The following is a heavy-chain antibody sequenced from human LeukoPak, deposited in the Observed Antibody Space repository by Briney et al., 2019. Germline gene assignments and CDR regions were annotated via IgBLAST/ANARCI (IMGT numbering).Heavy chain of an antibody. CDR2: IYSGGST. J-gene: IGHJ4*02. D-gene: IGHD5-24*01. CDR1: GFTVSSNY. Sequence: PGGSLRLSCAAFGFTVSSNYMSWVRQAPGKGLEWVSVIYSGGSTYYADSVKGRFTISRDNSENTLYLQMNSLRAEDTAVYYCAPPVEMATSAIDYWGQGTLVTVSS. V-gene: IGHV3-66*01. CDR3: APPVEMATSAIDY.